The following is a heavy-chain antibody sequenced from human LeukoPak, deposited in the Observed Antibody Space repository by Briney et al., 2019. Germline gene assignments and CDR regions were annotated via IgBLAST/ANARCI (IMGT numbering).Heavy chain of an antibody. Sequence: GGCLRLSFAAAGFPFHDHGMRWVRPVPGKGVEWVSALNWNGDNTGYSDSVKGRFTISRDNAKKSLSLQMNSLTAEDTAYYYCAREEGPYFDCWGQGTLVTVSS. CDR2: LNWNGDNT. J-gene: IGHJ4*02. CDR1: GFPFHDHG. V-gene: IGHV3-20*03. CDR3: AREEGPYFDC.